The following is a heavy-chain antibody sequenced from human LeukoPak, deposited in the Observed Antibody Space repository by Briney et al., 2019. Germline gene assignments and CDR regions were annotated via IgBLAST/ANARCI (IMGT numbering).Heavy chain of an antibody. Sequence: GGSLRLSCAASGFTFSSYSMNWVRQAPGKGLEWVSYISSSSSTIYYADSVKGRFTISRDNAKNSLCLQMNSLRAEDTAVYYCARVSITMIVVGDYWGQGTLVTVSS. CDR2: ISSSSSTI. D-gene: IGHD3-22*01. J-gene: IGHJ4*02. CDR3: ARVSITMIVVGDY. CDR1: GFTFSSYS. V-gene: IGHV3-48*01.